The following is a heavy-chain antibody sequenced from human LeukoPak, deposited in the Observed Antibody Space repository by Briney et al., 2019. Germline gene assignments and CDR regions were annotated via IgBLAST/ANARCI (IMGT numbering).Heavy chain of an antibody. D-gene: IGHD1/OR15-1a*01. CDR3: AREGMEQTLAEDYYFDY. V-gene: IGHV3-23*01. CDR1: GFTFSSYV. CDR2: ISGGGGTT. Sequence: QAGGSLRLSCAASGFTFSSYVMSWVRQAPGKGLEWVSDISGGGGTTYYADYVKGRFTISRDNSKNTLYLQMNSLRAEDTAVYYCAREGMEQTLAEDYYFDYWGQGTLVTVSS. J-gene: IGHJ4*02.